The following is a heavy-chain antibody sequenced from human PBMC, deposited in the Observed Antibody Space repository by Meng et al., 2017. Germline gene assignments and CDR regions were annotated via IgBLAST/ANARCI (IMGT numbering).Heavy chain of an antibody. CDR3: ARQGGVSYGSGTYYYYGMDV. CDR1: GYTFTGYY. CDR2: INPNSGGT. V-gene: IGHV1-2*02. Sequence: ASVKVSCKASGYTFTGYYMHWVRQAPGQGLEWMGWINPNSGGTNYAQKFQGRVTMTRDTSISTAYLQWSSLKASDTAMYYCARQGGVSYGSGTYYYYGMDVWGQGTTVTVSS. D-gene: IGHD3-10*01. J-gene: IGHJ6*02.